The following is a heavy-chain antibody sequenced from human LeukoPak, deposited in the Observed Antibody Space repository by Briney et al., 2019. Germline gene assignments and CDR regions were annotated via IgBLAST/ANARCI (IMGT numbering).Heavy chain of an antibody. D-gene: IGHD3-22*01. CDR3: ARVGIPLYYYDSSGYYGASDY. Sequence: GASVKVSCKASGFSFSSHGIAWLRQAPGQGLEWMGWISAYNGNTNYAQKLQGRVTMTTDTSTSTAYMELRSLRSDDTAVYYCARVGIPLYYYDSSGYYGASDYWGQGTLVTVSS. J-gene: IGHJ4*02. CDR2: ISAYNGNT. V-gene: IGHV1-18*01. CDR1: GFSFSSHG.